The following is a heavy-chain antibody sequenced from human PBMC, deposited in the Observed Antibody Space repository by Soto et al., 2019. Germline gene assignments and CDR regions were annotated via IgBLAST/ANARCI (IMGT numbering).Heavy chain of an antibody. CDR2: IYSGGRT. J-gene: IGHJ4*02. CDR3: VGGASGWYYFDS. CDR1: GFTVSSNY. V-gene: IGHV3-53*02. D-gene: IGHD6-13*01. Sequence: EVQLVETGGGLVQPGGSLRLSCAASGFTVSSNYMNWVRQAPGKGLEWVSIIYSGGRTYYADSVKGRFTISRDNSKNTLYLQMTSLRAEDTAVYYCVGGASGWYYFDSWGQGTLVTVSS.